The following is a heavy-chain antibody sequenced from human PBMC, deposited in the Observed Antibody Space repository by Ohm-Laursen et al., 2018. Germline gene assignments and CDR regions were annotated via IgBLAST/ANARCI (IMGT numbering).Heavy chain of an antibody. J-gene: IGHJ4*02. CDR2: ISSNSGSI. D-gene: IGHD1-14*01. CDR1: GFTFSSYT. CDR3: ARGLTGDY. Sequence: SLRLSCAASGFTFSSYTMNWVRQAPGTGLEWISSISSNSGSIYYADSVKGRFTISRDNAKNSLYLQMNSLRAEDTAVYYCARGLTGDYWGQGTLVTVSS. V-gene: IGHV3-48*01.